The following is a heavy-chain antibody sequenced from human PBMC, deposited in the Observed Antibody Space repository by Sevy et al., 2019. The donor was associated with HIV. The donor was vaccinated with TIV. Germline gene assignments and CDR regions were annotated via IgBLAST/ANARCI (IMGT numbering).Heavy chain of an antibody. V-gene: IGHV1-2*06. CDR3: AREAGSNYYGQIDY. CDR1: GYTFTDYY. CDR2: INPYSGDT. J-gene: IGHJ4*02. Sequence: ASVKVSCKASGYTFTDYYMHWVRQAPGQGLEWMGRINPYSGDTKYAQKFQGRDTMTRDTSISTAYMVLSGLRFDDTAVYYCAREAGSNYYGQIDYWGQGSLVTVS. D-gene: IGHD4-4*01.